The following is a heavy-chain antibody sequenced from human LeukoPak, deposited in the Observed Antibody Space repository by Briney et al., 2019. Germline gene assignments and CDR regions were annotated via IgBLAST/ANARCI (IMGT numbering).Heavy chain of an antibody. Sequence: PSETLSLTCTVSGGSIDSYYWSWIRQPPGKGLEWIGYIYNRGSTSYNPSLKSRVTISVDTSKIQFSLKLTSMTAADTAVYYCARSLGTTGDVWGIPSEHDFADPGTEFDLWGQGTLVTVSS. V-gene: IGHV4-59*01. CDR3: ARSLGTTGDVWGIPSEHDFADPGTEFDL. J-gene: IGHJ4*02. CDR2: IYNRGST. CDR1: GGSIDSYY. D-gene: IGHD7-27*01.